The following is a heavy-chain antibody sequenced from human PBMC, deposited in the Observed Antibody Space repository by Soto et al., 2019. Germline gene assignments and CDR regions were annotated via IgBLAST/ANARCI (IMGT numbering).Heavy chain of an antibody. J-gene: IGHJ4*02. D-gene: IGHD3-10*01. V-gene: IGHV1-3*05. CDR2: IHAGNGNT. CDR1: GYTFTSYA. CDR3: ARGGPPSDY. Sequence: QVQLVQSGAKEKKPGASGKVSCKASGYTFTSYAMHLVRRSPGQRLAWMGWIHAGNGNTKYTHKFQGRVTITSDTSASTAYLALSRLRSEDTAVYYYARGGPPSDYWGQGTLVTVSS.